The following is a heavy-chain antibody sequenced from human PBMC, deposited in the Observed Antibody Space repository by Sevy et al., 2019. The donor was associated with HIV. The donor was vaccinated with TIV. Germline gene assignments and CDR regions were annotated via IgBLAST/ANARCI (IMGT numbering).Heavy chain of an antibody. J-gene: IGHJ6*02. CDR1: GFTFSLYV. D-gene: IGHD3-3*01. CDR3: ARDRLGITISAEWGGGMDV. CDR2: IRYDGSNK. V-gene: IGHV3-33*08. Sequence: GGSLRLSCAASGFTFSLYVIHWVRQAPGRGLEWVAVIRYDGSNKYYADSVKGRFTISRDNSKNTLYLQMNSLRAEDTAVYYCARDRLGITISAEWGGGMDVWGQGTTVTVSS.